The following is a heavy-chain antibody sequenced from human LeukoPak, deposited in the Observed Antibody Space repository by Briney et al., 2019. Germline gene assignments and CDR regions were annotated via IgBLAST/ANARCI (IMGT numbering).Heavy chain of an antibody. J-gene: IGHJ4*02. V-gene: IGHV4-34*01. D-gene: IGHD2-8*01. Sequence: SETLSLTCAVYGGSFSGYYWSWIRQPPGKGLEWIGEINHSGSTNYNPSLKSRVTISVDTSKNQFSLKLSSVTAADTAVYYCARTTSRSSPRYCTNGVCYHGYWGQGTLVTVSS. CDR1: GGSFSGYY. CDR3: ARTTSRSSPRYCTNGVCYHGY. CDR2: INHSGST.